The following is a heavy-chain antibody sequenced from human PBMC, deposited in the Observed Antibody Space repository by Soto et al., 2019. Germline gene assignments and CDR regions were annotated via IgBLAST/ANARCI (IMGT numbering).Heavy chain of an antibody. Sequence: GECLKISCKGSGYSFTSYWISWVRQMPGKGLEWMGRIDPSDSYTNYSPSFQGHVTISADKSISTAYLQWSSLKASDTAMFYCARHSYGLYPFDYWGQGTLVTVSS. CDR3: ARHSYGLYPFDY. D-gene: IGHD5-18*01. V-gene: IGHV5-10-1*01. CDR1: GYSFTSYW. CDR2: IDPSDSYT. J-gene: IGHJ4*02.